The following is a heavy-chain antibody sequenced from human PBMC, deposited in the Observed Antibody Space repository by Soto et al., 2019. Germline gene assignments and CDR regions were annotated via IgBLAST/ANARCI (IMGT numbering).Heavy chain of an antibody. CDR2: IYHSVST. CDR1: GGSISSGGYS. J-gene: IGHJ4*02. Sequence: QLQLLESGSGLVKPSQTLSLTCAVSGGSISSGGYSWGWIRQTPGKGLEWIGYIYHSVSTYYNPSLESRVTISVDRSKNQFSLRLSSVTAADTAVYYSARVPDYWGQGTLVTVSS. V-gene: IGHV4-30-2*01. CDR3: ARVPDY.